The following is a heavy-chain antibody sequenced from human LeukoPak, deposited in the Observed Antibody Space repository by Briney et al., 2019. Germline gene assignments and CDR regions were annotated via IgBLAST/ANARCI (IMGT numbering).Heavy chain of an antibody. CDR2: IYHSGST. CDR1: GYSISSGYY. CDR3: ARGVPWGVVVIAAGFDY. J-gene: IGHJ4*02. D-gene: IGHD2-15*01. Sequence: SETLSLTCAVSGYSISSGYYWGWIRQPPGKGLEWIGSIYHSGSTYYNPSLKSRVTISVDTSKNQFSLKLSSVTAADTVVYYCARGVPWGVVVIAAGFDYWGQGTLVTVSS. V-gene: IGHV4-38-2*01.